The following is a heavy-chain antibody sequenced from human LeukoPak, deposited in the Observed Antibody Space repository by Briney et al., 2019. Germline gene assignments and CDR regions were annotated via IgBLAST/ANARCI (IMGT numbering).Heavy chain of an antibody. CDR3: ARGEGDYDILLPAY. D-gene: IGHD3-9*01. CDR2: ISSNVVST. Sequence: GGSLRLSCAASGFTFSSYAMHWVRQAPGKGLEYVSPISSNVVSTYYANSVKGRFTISRDNSKNTLYLQMGSLRAEDMAVYYCARGEGDYDILLPAYWGHGTLVTVSS. V-gene: IGHV3-64*01. J-gene: IGHJ4*01. CDR1: GFTFSSYA.